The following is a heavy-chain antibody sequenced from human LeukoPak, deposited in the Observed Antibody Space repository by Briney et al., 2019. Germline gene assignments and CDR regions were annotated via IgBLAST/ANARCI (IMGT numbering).Heavy chain of an antibody. J-gene: IGHJ3*02. CDR3: AREISGPPPLCAFDI. CDR1: GGSISSSYYY. V-gene: IGHV4-31*03. CDR2: IYYSGST. Sequence: PSETLSLTCTVSGGSISSSYYYWGWIRQHPGKGLEWIGYIYYSGSTYYNPSLKSRVTISVDTSKNQFSLKLSSVTAADTAVYYCAREISGPPPLCAFDIWGQGTMVTVSS. D-gene: IGHD3-3*01.